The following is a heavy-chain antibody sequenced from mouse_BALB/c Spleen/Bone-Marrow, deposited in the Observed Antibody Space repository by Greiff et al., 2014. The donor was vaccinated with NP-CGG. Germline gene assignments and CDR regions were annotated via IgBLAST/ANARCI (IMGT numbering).Heavy chain of an antibody. CDR2: ILPGSGST. J-gene: IGHJ4*01. CDR1: GYTFSSYW. V-gene: IGHV1-9*01. D-gene: IGHD6-1*01. Sequence: QVQLQQSGAALMKPGASVKISCKATGYTFSSYWIEWVKQRPGHGLEWIGEILPGSGSTNYNEKFKGKATFTADTSSNTAYMQLSSLTSEDSAVYYWARASWDYWGQGTSVTVSS. CDR3: ARASWDY.